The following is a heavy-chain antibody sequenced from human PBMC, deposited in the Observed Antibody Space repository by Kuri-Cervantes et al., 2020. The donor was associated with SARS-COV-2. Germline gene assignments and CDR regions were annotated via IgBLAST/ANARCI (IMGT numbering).Heavy chain of an antibody. CDR1: GGTFSSYA. Sequence: SVKVSCKASGGTFSSYAISWVRQAPGQGLEWMGGIIPIFGTANYAQKFQGRVTITADESTSTAYMELRSLRSDDTAVYYCARAPNSRYCSSTSCYFDYWGQGTLVTVSS. J-gene: IGHJ4*02. V-gene: IGHV1-69*13. CDR2: IIPIFGTA. CDR3: ARAPNSRYCSSTSCYFDY. D-gene: IGHD2-2*01.